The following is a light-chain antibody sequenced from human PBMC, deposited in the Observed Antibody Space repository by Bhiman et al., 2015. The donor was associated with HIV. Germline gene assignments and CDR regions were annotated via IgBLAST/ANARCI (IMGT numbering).Light chain of an antibody. CDR3: TSYTTTGFFV. CDR2: DVT. Sequence: QSALTQPASVSGSPGQSITISCTGTSSDVGAYTYVSWYQQHPGKAPKLTIYDVTNRPSGISDRFSGSKSGNTASLTISGVQAEDEADYYCTSYTTTGFFVFGSATKVTVL. J-gene: IGLJ1*01. CDR1: SSDVGAYTY. V-gene: IGLV2-14*01.